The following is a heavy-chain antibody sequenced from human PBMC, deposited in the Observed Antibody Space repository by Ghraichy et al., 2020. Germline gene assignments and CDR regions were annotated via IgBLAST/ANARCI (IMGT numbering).Heavy chain of an antibody. J-gene: IGHJ6*02. CDR3: ASLSYSNYGMDV. CDR1: GGTFSSYA. D-gene: IGHD4-11*01. V-gene: IGHV1-69*04. CDR2: IIPILGIA. Sequence: SVQVSCKASGGTFSSYAISWVRQAPGQGLEWMGRIIPILGIANYAQKFQGRVTITADKSTSTAYMELSSLRSEDTAVYYCASLSYSNYGMDVWGQGTTVTVSS.